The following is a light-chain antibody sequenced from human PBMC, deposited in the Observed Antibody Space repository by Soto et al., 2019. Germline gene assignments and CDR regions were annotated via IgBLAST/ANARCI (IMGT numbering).Light chain of an antibody. J-gene: IGKJ1*01. Sequence: DIQMTQSPSTLSAAVGDRVTITCRASQSISTWLAWYQQKPGKAPKLLIYDASGLESGVPSRFRGSGSGTEFTLTITSLQPEDFATYYCRQYSTYFRTFGQGTKVEIK. V-gene: IGKV1-5*01. CDR2: DAS. CDR3: RQYSTYFRT. CDR1: QSISTW.